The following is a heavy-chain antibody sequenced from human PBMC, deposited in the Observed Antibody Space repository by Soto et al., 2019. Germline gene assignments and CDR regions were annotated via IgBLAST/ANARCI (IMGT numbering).Heavy chain of an antibody. V-gene: IGHV3-20*04. CDR1: GFTFDDYC. D-gene: IGHD2-2*01. CDR2: INWNGGST. J-gene: IGHJ4*02. CDR3: ARLDCSSTSCPSFDY. Sequence: PGGSLRLSCAASGFTFDDYCMSWVRQAPGKGLEWVSGINWNGGSTAYADSVKGRFTISRDNAKNSLYLQMNSLRAEDTALYYCARLDCSSTSCPSFDYWGQGTLVTVSS.